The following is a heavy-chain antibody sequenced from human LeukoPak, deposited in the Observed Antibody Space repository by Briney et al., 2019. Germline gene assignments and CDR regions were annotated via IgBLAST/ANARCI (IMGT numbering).Heavy chain of an antibody. Sequence: PSETLSLTCTVSGGSISSYYWSWIRQPPGKGLEWIAYIYYRGSTNYNPSLKSRVTISVDTSKNQFSLKLSSVTAADTAVYYCASGSSGSYYNAWGQGTLVTVSS. CDR2: IYYRGST. CDR1: GGSISSYY. D-gene: IGHD3-10*01. V-gene: IGHV4-59*08. J-gene: IGHJ5*02. CDR3: ASGSSGSYYNA.